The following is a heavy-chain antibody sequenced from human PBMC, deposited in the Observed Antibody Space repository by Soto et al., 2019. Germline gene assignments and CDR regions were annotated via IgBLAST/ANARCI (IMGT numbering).Heavy chain of an antibody. CDR1: GFDLTSSR. J-gene: IGHJ6*02. CDR2: ISGSGKDT. V-gene: IGHV3-21*01. CDR3: ARVHLVAGSAFYCAMDV. Sequence: KSGGSLRLSCVASGFDLTSSRMNWVRQAPGKGLEWVASISGSGKDTFCRHSVKGRFAISRDSAGTSLFLRMDSVKVEDTAVYHCARVHLVAGSAFYCAMDVWGPGTAVTVSS. D-gene: IGHD6-6*01.